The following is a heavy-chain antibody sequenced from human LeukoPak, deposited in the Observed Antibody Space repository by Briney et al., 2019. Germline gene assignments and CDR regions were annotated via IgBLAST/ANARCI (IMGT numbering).Heavy chain of an antibody. CDR3: AGTSVDCTNGVCGEIDY. V-gene: IGHV4-34*01. J-gene: IGHJ4*02. D-gene: IGHD2-8*01. Sequence: PSETLSITCAGHGGSFSGYYWSWIRQPPAKLLYLIGEINHSGSTNYNPSLKSRVTISVDTSKNQFSLKLSSVTAADTAVYYCAGTSVDCTNGVCGEIDYWGQGTLVTVSS. CDR2: INHSGST. CDR1: GGSFSGYY.